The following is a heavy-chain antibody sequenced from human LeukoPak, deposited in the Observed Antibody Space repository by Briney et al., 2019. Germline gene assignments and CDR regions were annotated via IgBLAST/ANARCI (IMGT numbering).Heavy chain of an antibody. CDR1: GFTVSSNY. Sequence: GSLRLSCAASGFTVSSNYMSWVRQAPGKGLEWVSVIYSGGSTYYADSVKGRFTISRDNSKNTLYLQMNSLRAEDTAVYYCAREAYGDYGSVGYWGQGTLVTVSS. CDR2: IYSGGST. D-gene: IGHD4-17*01. CDR3: AREAYGDYGSVGY. V-gene: IGHV3-53*01. J-gene: IGHJ4*02.